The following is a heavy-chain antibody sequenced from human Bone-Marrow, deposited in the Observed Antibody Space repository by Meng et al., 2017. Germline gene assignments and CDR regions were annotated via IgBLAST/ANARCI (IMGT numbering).Heavy chain of an antibody. CDR3: ATTVLRYFDWLLGTFDY. D-gene: IGHD3-9*01. V-gene: IGHV1-24*01. CDR2: FDPEDGET. Sequence: QVQLVQSGAEVKKPGASVKVSCKVSGYTLTEFSMHWERQAPGKGLEWMGGFDPEDGETIYAQKFQGRVTMTEDTSTDTAYMELCSLRSEDTAVYYCATTVLRYFDWLLGTFDYWGQGTLVTVSS. CDR1: GYTLTEFS. J-gene: IGHJ4*02.